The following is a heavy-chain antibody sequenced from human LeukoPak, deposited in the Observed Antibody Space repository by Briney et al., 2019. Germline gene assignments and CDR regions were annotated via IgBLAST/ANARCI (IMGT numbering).Heavy chain of an antibody. Sequence: PGGSLRLSCAASGFTFSSSWMSWVRQAPGKGLEWVANIKQDGSEKYYVDSVKGRFTISRDSAKNSLYLQMNSLRVEDTAVYYCAKGPILRYFDYYMDVWGKGTTVIISS. CDR1: GFTFSSSW. CDR3: AKGPILRYFDYYMDV. D-gene: IGHD3-9*01. J-gene: IGHJ6*03. CDR2: IKQDGSEK. V-gene: IGHV3-7*01.